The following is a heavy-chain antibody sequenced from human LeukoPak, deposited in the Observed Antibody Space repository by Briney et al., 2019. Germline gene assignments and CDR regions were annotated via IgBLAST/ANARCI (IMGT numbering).Heavy chain of an antibody. CDR2: INPNSGGT. D-gene: IGHD2-15*01. J-gene: IGHJ3*02. V-gene: IGHV1-2*02. CDR3: ARGHVVVVVAATQEKAFDI. Sequence: ASVKVSCKASGYTFTDYFMHWVRQAPGQGLEWMGWINPNSGGTDYAQKFQGRVTMTTDTSISTAYMELSRLTSDDTAVYYCARGHVVVVVAATQEKAFDIWGQGTMVTVSS. CDR1: GYTFTDYF.